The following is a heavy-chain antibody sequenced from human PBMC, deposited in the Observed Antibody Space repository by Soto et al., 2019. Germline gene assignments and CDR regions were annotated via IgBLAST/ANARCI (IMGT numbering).Heavy chain of an antibody. CDR3: ARRRGGYGSGSYSPYWFYP. CDR2: IYYSGST. D-gene: IGHD3-10*01. J-gene: IGHJ5*02. V-gene: IGHV4-59*01. CDR1: CGSISSYY. Sequence: SETLSLTCTVSCGSISSYYWSWIRQPPGKGLEWIGYIYYSGSTNYNPSLKSRVTISVDTSKNQFSLKLSSVTAADTAVYYCARRRGGYGSGSYSPYWFYPWGQGTLVTVS.